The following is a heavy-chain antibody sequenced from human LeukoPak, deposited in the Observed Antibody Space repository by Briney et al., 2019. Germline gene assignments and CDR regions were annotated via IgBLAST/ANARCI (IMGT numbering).Heavy chain of an antibody. D-gene: IGHD5-12*01. CDR1: GGSISGYF. CDR2: IYSSGSN. V-gene: IGHV4-4*07. CDR3: AREPTSGREPTSGRPLDY. Sequence: NPSETLSLTRTVSGGSISGYFWSWIRQPAGKGLEWIGRIYSSGSNNYNPSLKSRVTMSLDTSKNHLSLNPSSVTAADTAVYYCAREPTSGREPTSGRPLDYWGQGTLVTVSS. J-gene: IGHJ4*02.